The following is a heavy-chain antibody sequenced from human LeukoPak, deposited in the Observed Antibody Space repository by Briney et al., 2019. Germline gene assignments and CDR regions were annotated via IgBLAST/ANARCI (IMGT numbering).Heavy chain of an antibody. CDR2: IRYDGSNK. D-gene: IGHD5-12*01. CDR1: GFTFSSYG. J-gene: IGHJ4*02. V-gene: IGHV3-30*02. Sequence: GGSLRLSCAASGFTFSSYGMHWVRQAPGKGLEWVAFIRYDGSNKYYADSVKGRFTISRDNSKNTLYLQMNSLRAEDMAVYYCAKDGYSGYTFDYWGQGTLVTVSS. CDR3: AKDGYSGYTFDY.